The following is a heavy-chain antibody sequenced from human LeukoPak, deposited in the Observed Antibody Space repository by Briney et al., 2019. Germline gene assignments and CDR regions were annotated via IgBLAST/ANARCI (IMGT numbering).Heavy chain of an antibody. CDR3: ARNLRIAAAGTWFDP. CDR1: GYTFTSYG. J-gene: IGHJ5*02. Sequence: ASVNVSCKASGYTFTSYGISWVRQAPGQGLEWMGWISAYNGNTNYAQKLQGSVTMTTDTSTSTAYMELRSLRSDDTAVYYCARNLRIAAAGTWFDPWGQGTLVTVSS. V-gene: IGHV1-18*01. CDR2: ISAYNGNT. D-gene: IGHD6-13*01.